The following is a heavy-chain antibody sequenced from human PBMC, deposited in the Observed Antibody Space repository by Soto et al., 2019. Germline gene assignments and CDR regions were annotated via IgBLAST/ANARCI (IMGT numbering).Heavy chain of an antibody. J-gene: IGHJ4*02. V-gene: IGHV4-4*07. CDR2: IHTTDGT. D-gene: IGHD6-13*01. CDR1: GGSISSYY. Sequence: SETLSLTCTVSGGSISSYYWSWIRQPAGKGMEWIGRIHTTDGTNYNPSLKSRVTMSIDTSNNQFSLKLSSLTAADTAVYYCARALSSAAGLFFDFWGQGTLVTVS. CDR3: ARALSSAAGLFFDF.